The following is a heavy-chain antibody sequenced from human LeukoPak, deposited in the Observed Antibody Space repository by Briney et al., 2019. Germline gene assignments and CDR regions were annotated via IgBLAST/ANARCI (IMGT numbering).Heavy chain of an antibody. V-gene: IGHV3-21*04. CDR1: GFTFSSYS. CDR3: TRPYSSGPVSGYY. J-gene: IGHJ4*02. Sequence: GGSLRLSCPASGFTFSSYSMNWVRQAPGKGLEWVSSISSSSSYIYYADSVKGRFTISRDNAKNSLYLQMNSLRAEDTAVYYCTRPYSSGPVSGYYWGQGTLVTVSS. D-gene: IGHD6-19*01. CDR2: ISSSSSYI.